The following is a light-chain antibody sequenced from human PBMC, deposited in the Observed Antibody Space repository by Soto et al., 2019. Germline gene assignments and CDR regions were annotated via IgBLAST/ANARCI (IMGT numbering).Light chain of an antibody. CDR3: QHYYTYPWT. CDR2: AAS. Sequence: AIRMTQSPSSLSASTGDRVTISCRASQDISDYLVWYQQKPGKAPKVLIHAASTLQGGVSSRFSGSRSGTEFTLTINSLQSEDFATYYCQHYYTYPWTFGQGTKVEV. J-gene: IGKJ1*01. V-gene: IGKV1-8*01. CDR1: QDISDY.